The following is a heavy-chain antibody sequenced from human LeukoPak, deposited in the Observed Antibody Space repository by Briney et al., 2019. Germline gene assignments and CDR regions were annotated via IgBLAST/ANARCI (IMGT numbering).Heavy chain of an antibody. J-gene: IGHJ3*02. D-gene: IGHD3-22*01. CDR1: GYSFTSYW. CDR2: IYPGDSDT. CDR3: ALAVETAGAKYDTSAYGAFDI. V-gene: IGHV5-51*01. Sequence: GESLKISCKGSGYSFTSYWIGWVRQMPGKGLEWMGIIYPGDSDTRYSPSFQGQVTISADRSISTAYLQWSTLKASDTAMYYCALAVETAGAKYDTSAYGAFDIWGQGTMVTVSS.